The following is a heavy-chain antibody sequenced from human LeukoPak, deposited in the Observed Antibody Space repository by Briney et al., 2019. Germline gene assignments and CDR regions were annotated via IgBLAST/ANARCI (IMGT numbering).Heavy chain of an antibody. CDR1: GGSISSYY. J-gene: IGHJ4*02. D-gene: IGHD4-17*01. CDR3: ARVDYDYGDPTSGYFDY. V-gene: IGHV4-4*07. Sequence: SETLSLTCTVSGGSISSYYWSWIRQPAGKGLEWIGRIYTSGSTNYNPSLKSRVTMSVDTSKNQFSLKLSSVTAADTAVYYCARVDYDYGDPTSGYFDYWGQGTLVTVSS. CDR2: IYTSGST.